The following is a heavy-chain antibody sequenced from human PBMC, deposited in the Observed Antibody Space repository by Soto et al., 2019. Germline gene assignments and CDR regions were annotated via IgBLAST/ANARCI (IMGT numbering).Heavy chain of an antibody. CDR2: IYYIGST. Sequence: QVQLQESGPGLVKPSQTLSLTCTVSGGSISSGGYYWSWIRQHPGKGLEWIGYIYYIGSTYYNPSRKSRVTISVDTSKNQFSLKLSSVTAADTAVYYCARGGGYYYDSSGYYPILFAYWGQGTLVTVSS. CDR3: ARGGGYYYDSSGYYPILFAY. D-gene: IGHD3-22*01. CDR1: GGSISSGGYY. J-gene: IGHJ4*02. V-gene: IGHV4-31*03.